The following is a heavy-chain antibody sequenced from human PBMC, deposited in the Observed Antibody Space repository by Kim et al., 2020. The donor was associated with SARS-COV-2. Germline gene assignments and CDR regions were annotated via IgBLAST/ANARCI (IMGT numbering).Heavy chain of an antibody. V-gene: IGHV1-24*01. J-gene: IGHJ4*02. CDR3: ATASALTVEPPAY. Sequence: IYAQKFQGRVTMTKDTSTDTAYMELSSLRSEHTAVYYCATASALTVEPPAYWGQGTLVTVSS. D-gene: IGHD6-19*01.